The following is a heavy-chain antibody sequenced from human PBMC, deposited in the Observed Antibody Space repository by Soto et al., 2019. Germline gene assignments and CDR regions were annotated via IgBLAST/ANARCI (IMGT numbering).Heavy chain of an antibody. D-gene: IGHD3-16*02. J-gene: IGHJ4*02. CDR2: IYPGDSDT. Sequence: PGESLKISCKGSGYSFTSYWIGWVRQMPGKGLEWMGIIYPGDSDTRYSPSFQGQVTISADKSISTAYLQWSSLKASDTAMYYCARLNDGRRYKSLGDLSYSFLYWRQGTLVTVSS. CDR3: ARLNDGRRYKSLGDLSYSFLY. V-gene: IGHV5-51*01. CDR1: GYSFTSYW.